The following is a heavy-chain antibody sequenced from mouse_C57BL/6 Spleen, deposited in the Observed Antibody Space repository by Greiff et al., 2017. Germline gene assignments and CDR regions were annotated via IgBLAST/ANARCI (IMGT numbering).Heavy chain of an antibody. D-gene: IGHD2-1*01. V-gene: IGHV7-3*01. J-gene: IGHJ4*01. CDR1: GFTFTDYY. CDR2: IRNKANGYTT. CDR3: ARFLYYGNYYAMDY. Sequence: EVQLVESGGGLVQPGGSLSLSCAASGFTFTDYYMRWVRQPPGKALEWMGFIRNKANGYTTEYSASVKGRFTISSDNSQSILYLQMNALRAEDSATYYCARFLYYGNYYAMDYWGQGTSVTVSS.